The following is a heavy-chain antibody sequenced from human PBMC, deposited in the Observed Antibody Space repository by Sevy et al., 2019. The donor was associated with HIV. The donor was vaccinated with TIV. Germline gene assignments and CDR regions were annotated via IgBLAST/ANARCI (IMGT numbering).Heavy chain of an antibody. D-gene: IGHD2-15*01. CDR3: TRVGCSGGSCYSGYYYYGMDV. CDR1: GFTFGDYA. CDR2: IRSKAYGGTT. Sequence: GGSPRLSCTASGFTFGDYAMSWVRQAPGKGLEWVGFIRSKAYGGTTEYAASVKGRFTISRDDSKSIAYLQMNSLKTEDTAVYYCTRVGCSGGSCYSGYYYYGMDVWGQGTTVTVSS. V-gene: IGHV3-49*04. J-gene: IGHJ6*02.